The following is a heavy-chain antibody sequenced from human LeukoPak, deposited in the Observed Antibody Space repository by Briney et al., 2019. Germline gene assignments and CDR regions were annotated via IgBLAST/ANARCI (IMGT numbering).Heavy chain of an antibody. Sequence: ASVKVSCKASGYTFTSYGISWVRQAPGQGLEWMGWISAYNGNTNYAQKLQGRVTMTTDTSTSTAYMELRSLRSDDTAVYYCARGCSSTSCPFPCDYYYYMDVWGKGTTVTASS. J-gene: IGHJ6*03. CDR1: GYTFTSYG. V-gene: IGHV1-18*01. CDR2: ISAYNGNT. D-gene: IGHD2-2*01. CDR3: ARGCSSTSCPFPCDYYYYMDV.